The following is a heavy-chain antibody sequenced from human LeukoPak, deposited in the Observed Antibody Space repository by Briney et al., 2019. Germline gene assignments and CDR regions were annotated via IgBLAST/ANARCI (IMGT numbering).Heavy chain of an antibody. CDR3: ARDPEIAVAGNHGY. CDR2: IYHSGST. Sequence: SETLSLTCTVSGGSISSSNWWSWVRQPPGKGLEWIGEIYHSGSTNYNPSLKSRVTISVDKSKNQFSLKLSSVTAADTAVYYCARDPEIAVAGNHGYWGQGTLVTVSS. D-gene: IGHD6-19*01. V-gene: IGHV4-4*02. J-gene: IGHJ4*02. CDR1: GGSISSSNW.